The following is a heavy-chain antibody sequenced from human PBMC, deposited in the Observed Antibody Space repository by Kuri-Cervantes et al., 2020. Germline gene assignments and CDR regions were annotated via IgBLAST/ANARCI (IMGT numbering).Heavy chain of an antibody. Sequence: SETLSLTCTVSGGSISSYYWSWIRQPPGKGLEWIGEIYHSGSTKYNPSLQSRVTISIDKSKNQFSLKLSSVTAADTAVYYCARQDDSSGYFDWFDSWGQGTLVTVSS. CDR2: IYHSGST. CDR3: ARQDDSSGYFDWFDS. J-gene: IGHJ5*01. V-gene: IGHV4-59*08. CDR1: GGSISSYY. D-gene: IGHD3-22*01.